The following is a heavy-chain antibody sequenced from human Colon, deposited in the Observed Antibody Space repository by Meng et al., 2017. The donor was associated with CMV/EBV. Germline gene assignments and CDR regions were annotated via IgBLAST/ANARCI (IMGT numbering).Heavy chain of an antibody. V-gene: IGHV3-7*01. CDR2: IKYDGSEK. CDR1: GFIFRYYS. CDR3: AREDYHFGSGSLFDY. J-gene: IGHJ4*02. D-gene: IGHD3-10*01. Sequence: GESLKISCAASGFIFRYYSMSWVRQAPGKGLEWVANIKYDGSEKYYGDSVRGRFTISRDNAENSLLLQIDSLRADDTAVYYCAREDYHFGSGSLFDYWGQGALVTVSS.